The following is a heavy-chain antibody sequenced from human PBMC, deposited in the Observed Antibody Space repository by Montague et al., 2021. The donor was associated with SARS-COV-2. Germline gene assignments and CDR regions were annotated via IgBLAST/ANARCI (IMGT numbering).Heavy chain of an antibody. CDR1: GDSVPGHRPT. Sequence: CAISGDSVPGHRPTRSWVRHSPSIEFGWLGITCHRSKWYNDYPVSVRGRLTINPDTSKNQSSLQLTSVTPEDMAIYYCTSGREGNYNVMDAWGQGTTVTVSS. V-gene: IGHV6-1*01. J-gene: IGHJ6*02. CDR2: TCHRSKWYN. D-gene: IGHD1-1*01. CDR3: TSGREGNYNVMDA.